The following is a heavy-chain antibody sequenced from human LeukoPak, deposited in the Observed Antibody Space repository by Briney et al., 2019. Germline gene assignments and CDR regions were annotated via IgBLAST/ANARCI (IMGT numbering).Heavy chain of an antibody. CDR3: ARGWFGELFAPFDP. D-gene: IGHD3-10*01. J-gene: IGHJ5*02. CDR2: IISIFGSA. Sequence: ASVKVSCKASGGTFSSYAISWVRQAPGQELEWMGGIISIFGSANYAQKFQDRVTITADESTSTAYMELSSLRFEDTAVYYCARGWFGELFAPFDPWGQGTLVTVSS. CDR1: GGTFSSYA. V-gene: IGHV1-69*13.